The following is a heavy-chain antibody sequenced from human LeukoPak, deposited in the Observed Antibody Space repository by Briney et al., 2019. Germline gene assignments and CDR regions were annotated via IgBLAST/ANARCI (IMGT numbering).Heavy chain of an antibody. J-gene: IGHJ4*02. CDR1: GFTFRNYG. D-gene: IGHD6-13*01. Sequence: PGGSLKLSCAASGFTFRNYGMHCVRQAPGKGLEWVAVISDDGSYKNYADSVKGRFTISRDNSNNTLYLQMNSLRAEDTAVYYCAKDRDTTSSGTFDYWGQGTPVTVSS. CDR2: ISDDGSYK. V-gene: IGHV3-30*18. CDR3: AKDRDTTSSGTFDY.